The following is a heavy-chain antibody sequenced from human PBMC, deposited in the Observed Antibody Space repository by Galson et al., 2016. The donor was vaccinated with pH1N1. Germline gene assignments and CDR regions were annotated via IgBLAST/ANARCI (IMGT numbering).Heavy chain of an antibody. CDR2: TYHSGRT. J-gene: IGHJ3*01. CDR1: VYSISSGYY. CDR3: ATSGWDDQDY. Sequence: ETLSLTCSVSVYSISSGYYWSWIRQPPGKGLEWIGSTYHSGRTYYSPSLKSRVSMTVDTSKTEFSLRLSSVTAADTAVYYFATSGWDDQDYWGPGTMVIVSS. V-gene: IGHV4-38-2*01. D-gene: IGHD6-19*01.